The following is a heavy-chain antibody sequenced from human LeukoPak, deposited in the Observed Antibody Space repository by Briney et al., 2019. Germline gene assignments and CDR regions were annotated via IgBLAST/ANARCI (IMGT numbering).Heavy chain of an antibody. V-gene: IGHV1-69*05. CDR3: ATHYYDSSGYSDYDAFDI. CDR2: IIPIFGTA. CDR1: GGTFSSYA. J-gene: IGHJ3*02. D-gene: IGHD3-22*01. Sequence: SVKVSCKASGGTFSSYAISWVRQAPGQGLEWMGGIIPIFGTANYAQKFQGRVTITTDESTSTAYMELSSLRSEDTAVYYCATHYYDSSGYSDYDAFDIWGQGTMVTVSS.